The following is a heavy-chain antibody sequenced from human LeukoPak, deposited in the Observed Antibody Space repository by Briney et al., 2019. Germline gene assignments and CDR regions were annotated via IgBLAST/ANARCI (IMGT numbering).Heavy chain of an antibody. D-gene: IGHD3-22*01. Sequence: ASVKVSCKASGYTFTSYGISWVRQAPGQGLEWMGWISAYNGNTNYAQKLQGRVTITADESTSTAYMELSSLRSEDTAVYYCASFLSSGYYDDYWGQGTLVTVSS. CDR2: ISAYNGNT. J-gene: IGHJ4*02. V-gene: IGHV1-18*01. CDR3: ASFLSSGYYDDY. CDR1: GYTFTSYG.